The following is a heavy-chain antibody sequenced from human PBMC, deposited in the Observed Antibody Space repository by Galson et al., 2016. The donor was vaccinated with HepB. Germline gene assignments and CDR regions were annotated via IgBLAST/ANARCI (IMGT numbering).Heavy chain of an antibody. CDR3: ARSGSYYYYGMDV. Sequence: SVKVSCKASGGTFSSYAINWVRQAPGQGLEWMGGIIPIFGTANYAQKFQGRVTNTADESTSTAYMELSSLRSEATAVYYCARSGSYYYYGMDVWGQGTTVTVSS. CDR2: IIPIFGTA. CDR1: GGTFSSYA. V-gene: IGHV1-69*13. D-gene: IGHD1-26*01. J-gene: IGHJ6*02.